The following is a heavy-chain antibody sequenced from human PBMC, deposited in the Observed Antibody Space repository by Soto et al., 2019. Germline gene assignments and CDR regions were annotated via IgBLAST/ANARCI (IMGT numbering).Heavy chain of an antibody. V-gene: IGHV3-30*18. D-gene: IGHD3-9*01. CDR1: GSTFSSSG. J-gene: IGHJ6*02. CDR3: AKDGPHFDVDV. Sequence: HLVESGGGVVQPGTSLRLSCAASGSTFSSSGWHWVRQAPGKGLEWVAFHSNDGITKNYADSVKGRFTIFRDNSKNTVSLQTDSLRGDDTAVYYCAKDGPHFDVDVWGQGTTVTVSS. CDR2: HSNDGITK.